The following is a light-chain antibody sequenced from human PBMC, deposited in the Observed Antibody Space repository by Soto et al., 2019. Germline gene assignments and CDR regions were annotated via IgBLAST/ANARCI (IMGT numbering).Light chain of an antibody. CDR1: QSVSRSY. CDR2: GAS. CDR3: QQYGSSIT. Sequence: ETVLTHSPGTLSLSPCERATLSSRASQSVSRSYLAWYQQKPGQAPRLLIYGASSRATGIPDRFSGSGSGTDFTLTINRLEPEDFAVYYCQQYGSSITFGQGTRLEIK. J-gene: IGKJ5*01. V-gene: IGKV3-20*01.